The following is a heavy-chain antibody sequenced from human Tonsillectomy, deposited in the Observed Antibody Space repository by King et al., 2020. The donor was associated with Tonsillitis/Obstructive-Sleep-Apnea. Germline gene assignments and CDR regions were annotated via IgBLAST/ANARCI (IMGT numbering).Heavy chain of an antibody. CDR1: GGSFSGYY. J-gene: IGHJ5*02. Sequence: VQLQQWGAGLLKPSETLSLTCAVYGGSFSGYYWSWIRQPPGKGLEWIGEINHSGSTNYNPSLKSRVTISVDTSKNQFSLKLSSVTAADTAVYYCARGEGDGYCSSTSCSNWFDPWGQGTLVTVSS. V-gene: IGHV4-34*01. CDR3: ARGEGDGYCSSTSCSNWFDP. CDR2: INHSGST. D-gene: IGHD2-2*01.